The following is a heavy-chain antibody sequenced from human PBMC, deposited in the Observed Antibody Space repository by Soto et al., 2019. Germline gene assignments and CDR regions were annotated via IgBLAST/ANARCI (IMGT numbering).Heavy chain of an antibody. CDR1: GFTFSSYA. Sequence: GGSLRLSCAASGFTFSSYAMSWVRQAPGKGLEWVSAISGSGGSTYYADSVKGRFPISRNNSKNTLYLQMNSLRAEDTAVYYCAKGGLIVVVVAATPAVYMDVWGKGTTVTVSS. CDR2: ISGSGGST. J-gene: IGHJ6*04. CDR3: AKGGLIVVVVAATPAVYMDV. V-gene: IGHV3-23*01. D-gene: IGHD2-15*01.